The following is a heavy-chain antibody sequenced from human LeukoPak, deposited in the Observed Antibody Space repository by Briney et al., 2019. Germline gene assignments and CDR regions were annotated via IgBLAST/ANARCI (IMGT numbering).Heavy chain of an antibody. J-gene: IGHJ4*02. D-gene: IGHD3-10*01. CDR2: IYYSGST. CDR1: GGXISSGGYY. V-gene: IGHV4-31*03. CDR3: ARGARGVIITAPFDY. Sequence: SETLSLTCTVSGGXISSGGYYWSWIRQHPGKGLEWIGYIYYSGSTYYNPSLKSRVTISVDTSKNQFSLKLSSVTAADTAVYYCARGARGVIITAPFDYWGQGTLVTVSS.